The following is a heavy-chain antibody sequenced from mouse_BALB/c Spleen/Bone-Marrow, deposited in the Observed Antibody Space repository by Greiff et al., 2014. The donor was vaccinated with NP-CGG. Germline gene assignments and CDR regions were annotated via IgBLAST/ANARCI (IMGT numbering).Heavy chain of an antibody. J-gene: IGHJ3*01. V-gene: IGHV1-80*01. CDR3: SRGGNYGTY. Sequence: QVQLQQSGAELVRPRSSVKISCKASGYAFSTYWMNWVKQRPGQGLEWIRQIYPGNGNADYNGKFKDKATLTADKSSRTAYMHLSSLTSEDSAVYFCSRGGNYGTYWGQGTLVTVSA. CDR2: IYPGNGNA. CDR1: GYAFSTYW. D-gene: IGHD2-1*01.